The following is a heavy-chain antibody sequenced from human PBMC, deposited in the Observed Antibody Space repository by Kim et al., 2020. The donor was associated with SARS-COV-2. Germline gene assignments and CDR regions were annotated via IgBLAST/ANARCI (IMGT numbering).Heavy chain of an antibody. Sequence: SETLSLTCTVSGGSISNYFWSWIRHFPGKGLEWIGYVFNSGSTNYNPSLKSRVTISVNTPKNQFSLKLTSLTAADTAVYFCARGGSYGSGSYSKYGMDVWGPGTTVTVSS. J-gene: IGHJ6*02. D-gene: IGHD3-10*01. CDR1: GGSISNYF. CDR2: VFNSGST. CDR3: ARGGSYGSGSYSKYGMDV. V-gene: IGHV4-59*01.